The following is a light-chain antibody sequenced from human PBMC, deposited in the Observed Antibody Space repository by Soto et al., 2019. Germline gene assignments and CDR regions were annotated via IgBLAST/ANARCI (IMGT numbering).Light chain of an antibody. CDR1: QSVSNN. CDR3: HQYNNWPLT. Sequence: EIVMTQSPVTLSVSTGERATLSCRASQSVSNNLAWYQQKPGQAPRFLIYGASTRATGIPARFSGSGSGTEFTLTISSLQSEDFAVYYCHQYNNWPLTFGGGTKVEIK. J-gene: IGKJ4*01. CDR2: GAS. V-gene: IGKV3-15*01.